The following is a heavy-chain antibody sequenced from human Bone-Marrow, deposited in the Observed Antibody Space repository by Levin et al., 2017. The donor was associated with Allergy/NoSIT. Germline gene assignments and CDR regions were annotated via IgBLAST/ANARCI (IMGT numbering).Heavy chain of an antibody. Sequence: PGGSLRLSCAASGFTFSSFALSWVRQAPGKGLEWVSSISGSGGSTYYADSVKGRFTISRDNSKNTLYLQMNNLRAEDTAVYYCAGYGSGSLYNHWGQGTLVTVSS. CDR3: AGYGSGSLYNH. CDR2: ISGSGGST. V-gene: IGHV3-23*01. D-gene: IGHD3-10*01. J-gene: IGHJ5*02. CDR1: GFTFSSFA.